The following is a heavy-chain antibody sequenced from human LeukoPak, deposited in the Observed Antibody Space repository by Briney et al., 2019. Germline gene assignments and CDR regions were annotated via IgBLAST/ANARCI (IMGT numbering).Heavy chain of an antibody. D-gene: IGHD2-15*01. CDR2: FIPNSVGT. Sequence: APVRASCRASGYTLTTYYMPWVPQAPGQALEGMGWFIPNSVGTDYAQKFHGRVTMTRDTSISTAYMELSRLRSDDPAVYFCARDGVVWSRSRGYCSGGSCYCFDPWGQGTLVTVSS. CDR1: GYTLTTYY. V-gene: IGHV1-2*02. J-gene: IGHJ5*02. CDR3: ARDGVVWSRSRGYCSGGSCYCFDP.